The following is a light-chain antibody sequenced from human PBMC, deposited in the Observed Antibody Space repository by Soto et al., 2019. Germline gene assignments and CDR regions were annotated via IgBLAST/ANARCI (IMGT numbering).Light chain of an antibody. J-gene: IGKJ1*01. Sequence: EIVMRQSPATLSVSPGGRATLSCRASQSVSSYLAWYQQIPGQAPRLLIYGAFSRATGIPDRFSGSGSGTDFTLTISRLEPEDFAVYYCQHYGSSPETFGQGTKVDIK. CDR2: GAF. CDR1: QSVSSY. CDR3: QHYGSSPET. V-gene: IGKV3-20*01.